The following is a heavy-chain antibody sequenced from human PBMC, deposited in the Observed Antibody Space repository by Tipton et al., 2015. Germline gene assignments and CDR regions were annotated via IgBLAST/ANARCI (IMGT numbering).Heavy chain of an antibody. V-gene: IGHV4-61*05. CDR3: AREKRISIFGVLIPHFDF. D-gene: IGHD3-3*01. Sequence: LRLSCTVSGGSISSRTYYWGWIRQPPGKGLEWIGYMYYSGSTNYNPSLKSRVTMSVDTSKNQFSLRLSSVTAADTAVYYCAREKRISIFGVLIPHFDFWGQGALVSVSS. CDR2: MYYSGST. J-gene: IGHJ4*02. CDR1: GGSISSRTYY.